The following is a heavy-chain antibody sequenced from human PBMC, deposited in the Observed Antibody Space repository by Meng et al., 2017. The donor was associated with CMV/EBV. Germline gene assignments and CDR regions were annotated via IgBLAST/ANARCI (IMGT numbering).Heavy chain of an antibody. Sequence: GESLKISCAASGFTFSSYSMNWVRQAPGKGLEWVSSIISSISYIYYADSVKGRFTISRDNAKNSLYLQMNSLRAEDTAVYYCARESVAAPPAGYGMDVWGQGTTVTVSS. CDR3: ARESVAAPPAGYGMDV. D-gene: IGHD6-6*01. CDR1: GFTFSSYS. V-gene: IGHV3-21*01. J-gene: IGHJ6*02. CDR2: IISSISYI.